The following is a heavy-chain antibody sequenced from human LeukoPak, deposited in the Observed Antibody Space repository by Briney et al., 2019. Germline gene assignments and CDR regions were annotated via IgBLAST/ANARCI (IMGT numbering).Heavy chain of an antibody. CDR2: IIPIFGTA. Sequence: SVKVSCKASGGTFSSYAISWVRQAPGQGLEWMGGIIPIFGTANYAQKFQGRVTITADESTSTAYMELSSLRSEDTAVYYCASPLHSAYDTPYYFDYWGQGTLVTVSS. V-gene: IGHV1-69*13. CDR3: ASPLHSAYDTPYYFDY. CDR1: GGTFSSYA. J-gene: IGHJ4*02. D-gene: IGHD3-22*01.